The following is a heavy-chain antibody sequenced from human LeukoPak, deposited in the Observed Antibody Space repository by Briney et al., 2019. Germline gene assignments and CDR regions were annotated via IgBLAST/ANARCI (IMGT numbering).Heavy chain of an antibody. V-gene: IGHV4-4*07. Sequence: SETLSLTCTVSGGSISSYYWSWIRQPAGKGLEWIGRIYTSGSTNYNPSLKSRVTISVDKSKNHFSLKLSSVTAADTAVYYCARAPTVNPLFDYWGQGTLVTVSS. CDR3: ARAPTVNPLFDY. J-gene: IGHJ4*02. CDR1: GGSISSYY. CDR2: IYTSGST. D-gene: IGHD4-17*01.